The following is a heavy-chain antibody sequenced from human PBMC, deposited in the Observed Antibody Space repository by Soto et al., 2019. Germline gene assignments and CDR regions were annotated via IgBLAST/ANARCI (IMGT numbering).Heavy chain of an antibody. J-gene: IGHJ4*02. CDR1: GYTFSSYG. CDR2: INPYNGHT. Sequence: QVQLVQSGAEVKKPGASVEVSCKASGYTFSSYGINWVRQAPGQGLEWMGWINPYNGHTNHAQEFQDRVTMTTDTSTTTAYMELRGLRSDDTAVYYCARARRWVLTGYWEFDYWGQGTLVTGSS. V-gene: IGHV1-18*04. D-gene: IGHD3-9*01. CDR3: ARARRWVLTGYWEFDY.